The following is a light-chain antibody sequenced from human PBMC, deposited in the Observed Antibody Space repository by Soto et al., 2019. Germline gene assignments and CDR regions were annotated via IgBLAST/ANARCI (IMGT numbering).Light chain of an antibody. CDR2: GAS. CDR1: QSVSSSY. CDR3: QQYGSSPKA. J-gene: IGKJ4*01. V-gene: IGKV3-20*01. Sequence: EIVLTQSPGTLSLSPGERATLSCRASQSVSSSYLAWYQQKPGQAPRLLIYGASSRATGIPDRFSGSGSGTDFTLTISRLEPEDFAVYYCQQYGSSPKAFGGGTNVDIK.